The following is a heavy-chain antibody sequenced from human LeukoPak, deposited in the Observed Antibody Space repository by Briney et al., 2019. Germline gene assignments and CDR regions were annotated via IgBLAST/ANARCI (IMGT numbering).Heavy chain of an antibody. CDR3: ARSGPSDCSSTSCYYYYYGMDV. Sequence: GGSLRLSCAASGFTFSSYAMSWVRQAPGKGLEWVSAISGSGGSTYYADSVKGRFTISRDNAKNTLYLQMNSLRAEDTAVYYCARSGPSDCSSTSCYYYYYGMDVWGQGTTVTVSS. CDR1: GFTFSSYA. J-gene: IGHJ6*02. CDR2: ISGSGGST. V-gene: IGHV3-23*01. D-gene: IGHD2-2*01.